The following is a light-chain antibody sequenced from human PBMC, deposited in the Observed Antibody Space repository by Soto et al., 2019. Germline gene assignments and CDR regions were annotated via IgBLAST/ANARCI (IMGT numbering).Light chain of an antibody. V-gene: IGKV3-20*01. Sequence: EIVLTQSPGTLSLSPGERATLSCRASQSVSTNYLAWYQRKTGQAPRLLIYGASSRATDIPNRFSGSGSGTDFTLTITRLKAEDFAVYYCQKYGSPPPTFGQGTKVEIK. CDR3: QKYGSPPPT. CDR2: GAS. J-gene: IGKJ1*01. CDR1: QSVSTNY.